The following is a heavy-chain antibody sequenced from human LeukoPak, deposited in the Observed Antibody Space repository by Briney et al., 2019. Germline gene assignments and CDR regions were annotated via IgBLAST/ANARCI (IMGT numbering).Heavy chain of an antibody. J-gene: IGHJ4*02. Sequence: PSETLSLTCAVYGGSFSGYYWTWVRQPPGKGLEWIGEINHSRSTNYNPSLKSRVTISVDTSTNQFSLRLSSLTAADTAVYYCASGRRESGGWHVDSWGQGTLVTVSS. CDR1: GGSFSGYY. CDR3: ASGRRESGGWHVDS. V-gene: IGHV4-34*01. D-gene: IGHD6-19*01. CDR2: INHSRST.